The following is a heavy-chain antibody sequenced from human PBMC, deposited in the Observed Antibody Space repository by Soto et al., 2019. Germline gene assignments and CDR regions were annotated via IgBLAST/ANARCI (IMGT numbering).Heavy chain of an antibody. CDR2: IYWDEDK. CDR3: GHRPRGYAYYFDY. CDR1: GFSLSTRGVA. Sequence: QITLKESGPTLVKPTQTLTLTCTFSGFSLSTRGVAVGWFRQPPGKALEWLALIYWDEDKWYSPSLKSRLTTTDDPTKNPLVLTMTNMNTVDTATYYCGHRPRGYAYYFDYWGQGTLVTVS. D-gene: IGHD5-12*01. J-gene: IGHJ4*02. V-gene: IGHV2-5*02.